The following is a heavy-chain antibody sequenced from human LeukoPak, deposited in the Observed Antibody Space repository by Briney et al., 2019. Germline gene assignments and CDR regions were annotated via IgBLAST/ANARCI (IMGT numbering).Heavy chain of an antibody. CDR1: GFTFSSYS. CDR2: ISSSSSYI. J-gene: IGHJ4*02. D-gene: IGHD4-23*01. V-gene: IGHV3-21*01. CDR3: ARDDRGGNPGC. Sequence: GGSLRLSCAASGFTFSSYSMNWVRQAPGKGLEWVSSISSSSSYIYYADSVKGRFTISRDNAKNSLYLQMNSLRAEDTAVYYCARDDRGGNPGCWGQGTLVTVSS.